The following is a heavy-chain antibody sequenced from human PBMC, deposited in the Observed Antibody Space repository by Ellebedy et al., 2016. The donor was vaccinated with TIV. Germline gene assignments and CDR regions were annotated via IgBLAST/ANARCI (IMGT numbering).Heavy chain of an antibody. V-gene: IGHV4-4*07. CDR3: ARGPGGSGDPPLDY. CDR2: IYYNGRT. J-gene: IGHJ4*02. D-gene: IGHD3-16*01. CDR1: GGTMRYYY. Sequence: SETLSLXCTVSGGTMRYYYWSWIRQPAGKGLEWIGRIYYNGRTDYNPSLKSRVTMSIDTSKNAFSLRLTSVTAADTAFYYCARGPGGSGDPPLDYWGQGTLVTVSS.